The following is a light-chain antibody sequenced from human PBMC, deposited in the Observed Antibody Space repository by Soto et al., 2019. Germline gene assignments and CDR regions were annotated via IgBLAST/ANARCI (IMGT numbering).Light chain of an antibody. V-gene: IGKV3-15*01. Sequence: EVVLTQSPATLSVPPGERVTLSCCAIRTVSTNLGWYQQKPGQAPRLLIYNASTRATGVPAGFSGSGSGTEFTFTISSLQSEDSAVYYCQQCNNWPPTFGGGTKVEI. CDR2: NAS. J-gene: IGKJ4*01. CDR1: RTVSTN. CDR3: QQCNNWPPT.